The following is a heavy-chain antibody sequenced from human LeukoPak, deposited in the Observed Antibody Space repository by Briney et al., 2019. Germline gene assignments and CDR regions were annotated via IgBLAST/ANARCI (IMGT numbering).Heavy chain of an antibody. CDR1: GFNVSRNY. V-gene: IGHV3-53*01. D-gene: IGHD6-19*01. J-gene: IGHJ4*02. CDR3: ARVAVAQRGFDY. CDR2: IHTAGST. Sequence: GGSLRLSCAASGFNVSRNYMSWVRQAPGKGLEWVSVIHTAGSTYYADSVKGRFTISRDNSKNTLYVQMRSLRAEDTAVYYCARVAVAQRGFDYWGPGTLVTVSS.